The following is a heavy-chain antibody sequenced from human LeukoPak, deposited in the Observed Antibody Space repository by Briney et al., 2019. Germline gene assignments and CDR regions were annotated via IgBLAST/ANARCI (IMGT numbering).Heavy chain of an antibody. J-gene: IGHJ6*02. CDR3: AREYSSGWYRYYYYGMDV. CDR1: GFXFSDYY. Sequence: EGSLRLSCAASGFXFSDYYISWIRQAPGKGLQWVSYISSSSSYTNYADSVKGRFTISRDNAKNSLYLQMNSLRAEDTAVYYCAREYSSGWYRYYYYGMDVWGQGTTVTVSS. V-gene: IGHV3-11*05. CDR2: ISSSSSYT. D-gene: IGHD6-19*01.